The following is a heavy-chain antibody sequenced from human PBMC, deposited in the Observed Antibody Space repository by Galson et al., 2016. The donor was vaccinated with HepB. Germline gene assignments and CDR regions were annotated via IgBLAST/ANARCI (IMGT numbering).Heavy chain of an antibody. V-gene: IGHV4-31*03. J-gene: IGHJ3*02. CDR2: IYYSGST. D-gene: IGHD3-22*01. CDR3: ARWRGSGYYVGGAFDI. Sequence: TLSLTCTVSGGSISSGGYYWSWIRQHPGKGLEWIGYIYYSGSTYYNPSLKSRVTISVDTSKNQFSLKLSSVTAADTAVYYCARWRGSGYYVGGAFDIWGQGTMVTVSS. CDR1: GGSISSGGYY.